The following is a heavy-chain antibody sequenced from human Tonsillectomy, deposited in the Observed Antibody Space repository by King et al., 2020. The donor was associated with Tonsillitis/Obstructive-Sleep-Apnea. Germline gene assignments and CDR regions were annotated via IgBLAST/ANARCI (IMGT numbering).Heavy chain of an antibody. D-gene: IGHD5-18*01. CDR2: IYYSGSI. Sequence: MQLQESGPGLVKPSETLSLTCTVSGGSIRSSSYYWGWIRQPPGKGLEWIGSIYYSGSIYYNPSLKSRVPISVDTSQNQFPLKLSSVTAADTAVYYCARPDIVMVTFDYWGQGTLVTVSS. J-gene: IGHJ4*02. CDR3: ARPDIVMVTFDY. CDR1: GGSIRSSSYY. V-gene: IGHV4-39*01.